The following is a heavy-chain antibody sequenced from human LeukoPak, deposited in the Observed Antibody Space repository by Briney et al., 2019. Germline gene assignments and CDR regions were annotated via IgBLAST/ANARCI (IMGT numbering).Heavy chain of an antibody. CDR1: GFTFSSYS. D-gene: IGHD2-15*01. Sequence: PGGSLRLSCAASGFTFSSYSMNWVRQAPGKGLEWVSSISSSSSYIYYADSVKGRFTIFRDNSKNTLYLQMNSLRVEDTAVYYCARRVVLAATGGWFDPWGQGTLVTVSS. CDR2: ISSSSSYI. J-gene: IGHJ5*02. V-gene: IGHV3-21*01. CDR3: ARRVVLAATGGWFDP.